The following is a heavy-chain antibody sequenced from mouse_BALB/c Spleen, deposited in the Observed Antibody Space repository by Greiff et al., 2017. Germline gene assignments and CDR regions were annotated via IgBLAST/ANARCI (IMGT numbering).Heavy chain of an antibody. Sequence: VKLMESGPGLVAPSQSLSITCTVSGFSLTSYGVHWVRQPPGKGLEWLGVIWAGGSTNYNSALMSRLSISKDNSKSQVFLKMNSLQTDDTAMYYCARDDDGRPGYAMDYWGQGTSVTVSS. CDR1: GFSLTSYG. J-gene: IGHJ4*01. V-gene: IGHV2-9*02. CDR3: ARDDDGRPGYAMDY. D-gene: IGHD2-12*01. CDR2: IWAGGST.